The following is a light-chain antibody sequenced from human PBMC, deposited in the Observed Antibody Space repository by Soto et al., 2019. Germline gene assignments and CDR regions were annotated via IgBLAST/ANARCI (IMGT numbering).Light chain of an antibody. CDR3: QQNYNNTIT. CDR1: QSISKF. V-gene: IGKV1-39*01. Sequence: DFELTQSPSSLSAFVGYIVSISCRASQSISKFLSWYQKRPGTAPKLLIYAASSLESGVPSRLSGSGYGTDLTLTISSIKTEDFETYYCQQNYNNTITFGQGTRLEIK. J-gene: IGKJ5*01. CDR2: AAS.